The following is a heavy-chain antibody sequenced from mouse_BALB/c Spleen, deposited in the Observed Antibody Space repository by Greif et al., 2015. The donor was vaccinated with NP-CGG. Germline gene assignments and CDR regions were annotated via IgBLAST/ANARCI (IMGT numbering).Heavy chain of an antibody. CDR2: IWSGGST. J-gene: IGHJ4*01. Sequence: VKLMESGPGLVQPSQSLSITCTVSGFSLTSYGVHWVRQSPGKGLEWLGVIWSGGSTDYNAAFISRLSISKDNSKSQVFFKMNSLQANGTAIYYCARSFYAMDYWGQGTSVTVSS. CDR1: GFSLTSYG. CDR3: ARSFYAMDY. V-gene: IGHV2-2*02.